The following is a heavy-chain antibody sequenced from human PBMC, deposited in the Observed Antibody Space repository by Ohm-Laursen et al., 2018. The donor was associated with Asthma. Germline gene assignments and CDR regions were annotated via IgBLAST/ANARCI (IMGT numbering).Heavy chain of an antibody. CDR2: ISTASSFI. CDR1: GYTFSRYS. Sequence: GSLRLSCAASGYTFSRYSIHWVRQIPGKGLEWVASISTASSFIYYADSVRGRFTTSRDNARNSVYLQMNSLGAEDTALYYCARIGPEWELPGREYSVHHWGQGTLVTVSS. J-gene: IGHJ1*01. D-gene: IGHD1-26*01. CDR3: ARIGPEWELPGREYSVHH. V-gene: IGHV3-21*01.